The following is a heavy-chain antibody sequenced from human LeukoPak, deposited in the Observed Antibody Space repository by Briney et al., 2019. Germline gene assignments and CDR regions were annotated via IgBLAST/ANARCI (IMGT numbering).Heavy chain of an antibody. D-gene: IGHD1-26*01. V-gene: IGHV4-61*02. CDR3: ARENGGSYYDY. CDR1: GGSISSGSYY. Sequence: PSETLSLTCTVSGGSISSGSYYWSWIRQPAGKGLEWIGRIYTSGSTNYNPSLKSRVTISVDTSKNQFSLKLSSVTAADTAVYYCARENGGSYYDYWGQGTLVTVSS. CDR2: IYTSGST. J-gene: IGHJ4*02.